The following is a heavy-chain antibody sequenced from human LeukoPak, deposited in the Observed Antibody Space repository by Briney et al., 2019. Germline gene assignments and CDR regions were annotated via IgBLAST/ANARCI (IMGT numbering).Heavy chain of an antibody. Sequence: GASVKVSCKASGYTFTSYGISWVRQAPGQGLEWMGIINPSGGSTSCAQKFQGRVTMTRDTSTSTVYMELSSLTSEDTAVYYCARIYDRRSDIWGQGTMVTVSS. CDR1: GYTFTSYG. D-gene: IGHD3-22*01. J-gene: IGHJ3*02. CDR2: INPSGGST. V-gene: IGHV1-46*01. CDR3: ARIYDRRSDI.